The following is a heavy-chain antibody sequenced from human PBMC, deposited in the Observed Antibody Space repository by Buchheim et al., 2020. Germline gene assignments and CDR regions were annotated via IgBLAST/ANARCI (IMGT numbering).Heavy chain of an antibody. CDR3: ARGRGYFYSNEDNWPDP. D-gene: IGHD1-1*01. V-gene: IGHV3-7*01. CDR2: IKEDGSEK. Sequence: EVQLVDSGGGLVQPGGSLRLSCAASRFTFSNYGMNWVRQAPGKGLEWVANIKEDGSEKYYVDSVKARFSISRDNAKNSVYLQMNSLRAEDTAMYYCARGRGYFYSNEDNWPDPWGQGTL. J-gene: IGHJ5*02. CDR1: RFTFSNYG.